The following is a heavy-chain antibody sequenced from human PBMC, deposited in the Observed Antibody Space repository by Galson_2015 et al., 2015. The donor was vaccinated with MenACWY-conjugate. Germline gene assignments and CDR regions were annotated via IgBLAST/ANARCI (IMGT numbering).Heavy chain of an antibody. V-gene: IGHV3-33*01. CDR3: FAINSGIDY. D-gene: IGHD1-26*01. J-gene: IGHJ4*02. CDR1: GFTFSRYA. CDR2: IWYDGSQT. Sequence: SLRLSCAASGFTFSRYAMHWVRQAPGKGLEWVAVIWYDGSQTYHADSVRGRFTISRDNSKNTAFLQMNSLRAEDTAIYYCFAINSGIDYWGQGTLVTVPS.